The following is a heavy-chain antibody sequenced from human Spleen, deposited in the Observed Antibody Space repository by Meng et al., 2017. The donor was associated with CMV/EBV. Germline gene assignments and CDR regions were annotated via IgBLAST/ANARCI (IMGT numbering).Heavy chain of an antibody. J-gene: IGHJ5*02. D-gene: IGHD2-2*01. CDR2: MNPNSGNT. CDR1: GYTFTSYY. Sequence: ASVKVSCKASGYTFTSYYMHWVRQAPGQGLEWMGWMNPNSGNTGYAQKFQGRVTITRNTSISTAYMELSSLRSEDTAVYYCARDLIPAATSDWFDPWGQGTLVTVSS. V-gene: IGHV1-8*03. CDR3: ARDLIPAATSDWFDP.